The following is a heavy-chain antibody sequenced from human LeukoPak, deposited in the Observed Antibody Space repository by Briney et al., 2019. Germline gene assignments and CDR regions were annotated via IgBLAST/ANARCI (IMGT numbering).Heavy chain of an antibody. Sequence: ASVKVSCKAPGYTFTSYGISWVRQAPGQGLEWMGWISAYNGNTNYAQKFQGRVTMTTDTSTSTAYMELSSLRSEDTAVYYCAADPSGYSYDWWLYGMDVWGQGTTVTVSS. V-gene: IGHV1-18*01. D-gene: IGHD5-18*01. CDR1: GYTFTSYG. J-gene: IGHJ6*02. CDR3: AADPSGYSYDWWLYGMDV. CDR2: ISAYNGNT.